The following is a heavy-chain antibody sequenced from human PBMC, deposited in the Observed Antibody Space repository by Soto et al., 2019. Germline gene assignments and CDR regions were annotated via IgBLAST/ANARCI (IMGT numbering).Heavy chain of an antibody. Sequence: EVQVLKSGGGLVQPGGSLRLSCAASGFTFRTYAMSWVRQAPGKGLEWVSAMSATGVNTYFADSVKGRFTISRDESKNTLYLQMNSLRVEDTAVYYCAKQLVVGATRGGLDCWGQGTLVTVSS. CDR2: MSATGVNT. CDR1: GFTFRTYA. CDR3: AKQLVVGATRGGLDC. J-gene: IGHJ4*02. V-gene: IGHV3-23*01. D-gene: IGHD1-26*01.